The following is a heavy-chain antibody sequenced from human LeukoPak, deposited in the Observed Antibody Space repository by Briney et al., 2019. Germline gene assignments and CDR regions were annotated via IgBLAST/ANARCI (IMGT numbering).Heavy chain of an antibody. J-gene: IGHJ3*02. D-gene: IGHD3-10*01. CDR1: GYSFTSYW. CDR3: ASYNDVEPDAFDI. CDR2: IYPGDSDT. V-gene: IGHV5-51*01. Sequence: GESLKISCKHSGYSFTSYWIGWVRQMPRKGLEWMGIIYPGDSDTRYSPSFQGQVTISADKSISTAYLQWSSLKASDTAMYYCASYNDVEPDAFDIWGQGTMVTVSS.